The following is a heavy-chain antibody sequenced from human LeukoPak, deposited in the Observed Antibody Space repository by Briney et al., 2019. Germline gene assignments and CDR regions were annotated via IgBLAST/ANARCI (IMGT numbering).Heavy chain of an antibody. Sequence: SETLSLTCTVSGGSISPYYWTWIRQSAGRGLDYIGRIHSGGTTNYNPSLTSRITLSVDTSKNQFSLKLTSATAADTAVYFCARDSPNGYTHGHRYYYMDVWGKGTTVTVSS. CDR2: IHSGGTT. D-gene: IGHD5-12*01. CDR3: ARDSPNGYTHGHRYYYMDV. J-gene: IGHJ6*03. V-gene: IGHV4-4*07. CDR1: GGSISPYY.